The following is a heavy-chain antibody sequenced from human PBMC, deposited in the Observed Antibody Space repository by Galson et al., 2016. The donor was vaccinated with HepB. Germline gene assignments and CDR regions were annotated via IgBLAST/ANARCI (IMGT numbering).Heavy chain of an antibody. CDR2: ISWNSDSI. CDR1: GFTFDDYA. CDR3: AKDMQAATSAVDY. D-gene: IGHD1-26*01. V-gene: IGHV3-9*01. Sequence: SLRLSCAASGFTFDDYAMHWVRQAPGKGLEWVSGISWNSDSIGYADSVKGRFTISRGNAKNSLYLQMNSLRAEDTALYYCAKDMQAATSAVDYWGQGTLVTVSS. J-gene: IGHJ4*02.